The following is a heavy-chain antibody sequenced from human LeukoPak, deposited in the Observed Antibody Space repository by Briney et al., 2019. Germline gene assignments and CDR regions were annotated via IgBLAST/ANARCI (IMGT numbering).Heavy chain of an antibody. Sequence: ASVKVSCKASGYTFTSYYMHWVRQAPGQGLEWMGIINPSGGSTSYAQKFQGRVTMTRDMSTSTVYMELSSLRSEDTAVYYCAREPPLGGFDPWGQGTLVTVSS. V-gene: IGHV1-46*01. CDR3: AREPPLGGFDP. J-gene: IGHJ5*02. CDR2: INPSGGST. D-gene: IGHD3-10*01. CDR1: GYTFTSYY.